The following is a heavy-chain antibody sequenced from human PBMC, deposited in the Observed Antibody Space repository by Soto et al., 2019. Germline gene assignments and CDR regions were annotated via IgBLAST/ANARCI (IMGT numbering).Heavy chain of an antibody. D-gene: IGHD6-19*01. J-gene: IGHJ4*02. V-gene: IGHV3-9*01. CDR1: GFNFHDYA. CDR2: ITWNSGYM. CDR3: AKGPTIAVASTVDY. Sequence: VQLVESGGGLVQPGSSLRLSCAASGFNFHDYAMHWVRQAPGKGLEWVSGITWNSGYMAYADSVKGRFTISRDSTKNCLYLQMNSLRADDTAFYYCAKGPTIAVASTVDYWGQGTLVSVSS.